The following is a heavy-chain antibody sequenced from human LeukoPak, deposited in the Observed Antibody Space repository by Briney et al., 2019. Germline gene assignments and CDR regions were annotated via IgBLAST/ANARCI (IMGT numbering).Heavy chain of an antibody. J-gene: IGHJ6*03. CDR1: GYTFTSYG. CDR3: AREMDYYGSSGYYPTSYYYYMDV. CDR2: ISAYNGNT. V-gene: IGHV1-18*01. Sequence: ASVKVSCKASGYTFTSYGISWVRQAPGQGLEWMGWISAYNGNTNYAQKLQGRVTMTTDTSTSTAYMELRSLRSDDTAVYYCAREMDYYGSSGYYPTSYYYYMDVWGKGTTVTVSS. D-gene: IGHD3-22*01.